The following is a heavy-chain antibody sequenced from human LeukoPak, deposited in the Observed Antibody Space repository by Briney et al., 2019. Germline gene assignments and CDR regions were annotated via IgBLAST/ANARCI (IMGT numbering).Heavy chain of an antibody. J-gene: IGHJ4*02. D-gene: IGHD1-1*01. CDR1: GGSISSYY. V-gene: IGHV4-59*01. CDR2: IYYSGST. Sequence: PSETLSLTCTVSGGSISSYYWSWIRQPPGKGLEWIGYIYYSGSTNYNPSLKSRVTISVDTSKNQFSLKLSSVTAADTAVYYCARDDQTGTVDYWGQGTLVTVSS. CDR3: ARDDQTGTVDY.